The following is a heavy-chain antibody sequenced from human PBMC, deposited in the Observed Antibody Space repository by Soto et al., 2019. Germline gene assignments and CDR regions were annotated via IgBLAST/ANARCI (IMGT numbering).Heavy chain of an antibody. V-gene: IGHV4-31*03. Sequence: SETLSLTCSVSSDSMNSGGYYWSWIRQHPGKGLEWIGYIYSNGDTYYNPSLKSRVTISVDTSKNQFSLNLTSVTAADTAVYYCARRGGSSSGYYYYAMDVWGQGTTVT. CDR1: SDSMNSGGYY. CDR2: IYSNGDT. J-gene: IGHJ6*02. CDR3: ARRGGSSSGYYYYAMDV. D-gene: IGHD6-6*01.